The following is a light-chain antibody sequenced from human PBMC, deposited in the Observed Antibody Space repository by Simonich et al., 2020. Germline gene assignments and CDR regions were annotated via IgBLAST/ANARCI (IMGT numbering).Light chain of an antibody. J-gene: IGKJ2*01. V-gene: IGKV1-39*01. CDR3: QQSYSTPYT. CDR1: QSISSY. CDR2: AAS. Sequence: DIQMTKSPSSLSASVGDRVTITCRASQSISSYLNGYQQKTGKAPKLLIYAASSLQSGVPSRFSGSGSGTDFTLTISSLQPEDFATYYCQQSYSTPYTFGQGTKLEIK.